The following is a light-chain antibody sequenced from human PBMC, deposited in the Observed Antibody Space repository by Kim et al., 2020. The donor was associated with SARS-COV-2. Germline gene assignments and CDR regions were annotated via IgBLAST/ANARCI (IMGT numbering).Light chain of an antibody. CDR2: GNS. CDR3: QSYDSSLSGSKV. J-gene: IGLJ3*02. CDR1: SSNIGAGYD. Sequence: VTISCTGRSSNIGAGYDVQGYQQLPGTAPKLLIYGNSNRPSGVPDRFSGSKSGTSASLAITGLQAEDEADHYCQSYDSSLSGSKVFGGGTQLTVL. V-gene: IGLV1-40*01.